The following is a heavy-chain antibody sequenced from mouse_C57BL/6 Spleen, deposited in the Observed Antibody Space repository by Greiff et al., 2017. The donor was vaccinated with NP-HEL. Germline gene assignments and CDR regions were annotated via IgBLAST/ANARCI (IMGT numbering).Heavy chain of an antibody. J-gene: IGHJ1*03. Sequence: EVKVVESGGGLVQPGGSLKLSCAASGFTFSDYYMYWVRQTPEKRLEWVAYISNGGGSTYYPDTVKGRFTISRDNAKNTLYLQMSRLKSEDTAMYYCARERDFDVWGTGTTVTVSS. V-gene: IGHV5-12*01. CDR3: ARERDFDV. CDR1: GFTFSDYY. CDR2: ISNGGGST.